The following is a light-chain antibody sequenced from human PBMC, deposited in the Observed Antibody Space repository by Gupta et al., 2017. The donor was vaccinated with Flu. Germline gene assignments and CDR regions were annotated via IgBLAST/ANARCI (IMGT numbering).Light chain of an antibody. Sequence: PSSLSGSVGDRVTITCRASHGISSDLTWYQQITGKAPKLLSYAASSLQTGLPTRFSGSRSGTDFTLTITWLQPEDFGTYYCQQCYDDPWTFGQGTKVEI. CDR3: QQCYDDPWT. CDR2: AAS. J-gene: IGKJ1*01. V-gene: IGKV1-39*01. CDR1: HGISSD.